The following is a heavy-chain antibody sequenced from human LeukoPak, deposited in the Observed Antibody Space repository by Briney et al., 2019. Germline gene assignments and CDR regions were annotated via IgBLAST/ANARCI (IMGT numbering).Heavy chain of an antibody. Sequence: PGRSLRLSCAASGFAFSTYSMHWVRQAPGKGLKWLALISSDGSNENFADSVKGRFTISRDNSKNTLHLQMNSLRSEDTAIYYCAGDPNRSYFDHWGQGTLVTVSS. V-gene: IGHV3-30*01. D-gene: IGHD1-14*01. CDR3: AGDPNRSYFDH. J-gene: IGHJ4*02. CDR2: ISSDGSNE. CDR1: GFAFSTYS.